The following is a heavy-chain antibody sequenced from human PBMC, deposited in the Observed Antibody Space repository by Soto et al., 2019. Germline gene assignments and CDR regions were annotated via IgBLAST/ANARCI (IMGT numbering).Heavy chain of an antibody. J-gene: IGHJ4*02. CDR3: ARDYYDSSGYSGDY. CDR2: IWYDGSNK. CDR1: GFTFSSYG. Sequence: GGSLRLSCAASGFTFSSYGMHWVRQAPGKGLEWVAVIWYDGSNKYYADPVKGRFTISRDNSKNTLYLQMNSLRAEDTAVYYCARDYYDSSGYSGDYWGQGTLVTVSS. V-gene: IGHV3-33*01. D-gene: IGHD3-22*01.